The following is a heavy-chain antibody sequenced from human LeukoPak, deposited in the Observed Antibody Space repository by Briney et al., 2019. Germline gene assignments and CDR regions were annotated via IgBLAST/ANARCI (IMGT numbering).Heavy chain of an antibody. Sequence: GGSLRLSCAASGFTFSSYEMNWVRQAPGKGLEWVSYISSNGDTIYYADSVKGRFTISRDNAKKPLYLQMNSLRVEDTAVYYCSSAYGGLLDYWGQGTLVTVSS. CDR3: SSAYGGLLDY. J-gene: IGHJ4*02. V-gene: IGHV3-48*03. CDR2: ISSNGDTI. D-gene: IGHD3-16*01. CDR1: GFTFSSYE.